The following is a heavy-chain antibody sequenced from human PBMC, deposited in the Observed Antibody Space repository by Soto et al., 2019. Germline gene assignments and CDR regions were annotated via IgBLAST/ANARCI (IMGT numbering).Heavy chain of an antibody. CDR1: GTSISSSYC. CDR2: IYHNGIT. J-gene: IGHJ4*02. D-gene: IGHD2-21*01. Sequence: QVQLKQSGPGLVRPSGTLSLTCRVSGTSISSSYCWAWVRQSPGKGLEWIGEIYHNGITKYNPSLKSRVCMSIDKSNNQFSLKLTSVTAADTAVYYCATVPPRIVVVLAEFPTWGQGTLVTVSS. V-gene: IGHV4-4*02. CDR3: ATVPPRIVVVLAEFPT.